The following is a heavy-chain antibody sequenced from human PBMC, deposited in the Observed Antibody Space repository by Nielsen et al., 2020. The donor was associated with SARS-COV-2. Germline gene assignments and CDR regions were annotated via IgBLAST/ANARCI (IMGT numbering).Heavy chain of an antibody. V-gene: IGHV4-39*01. CDR2: IYYSGST. CDR1: GGSISSSSYY. D-gene: IGHD6-19*01. J-gene: IGHJ4*02. CDR3: ARLAVAGFYFDY. Sequence: SETLSLTCTVSGGSISSSSYYWGWIRQPPGKGLEWIGSIYYSGSTYYNPSLKSRVTISVDTSKNQFSLKLSSVTAADTVVYYCARLAVAGFYFDYWGQGTLVTVSS.